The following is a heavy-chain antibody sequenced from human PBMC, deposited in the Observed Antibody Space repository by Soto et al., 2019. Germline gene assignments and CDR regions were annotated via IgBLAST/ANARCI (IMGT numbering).Heavy chain of an antibody. J-gene: IGHJ4*02. CDR3: ARDAWFGALSYVDY. D-gene: IGHD3-10*01. Sequence: GGSLRLSCAASGFTFYSYNMNWVRQAPGKGLEWVSYISSSSSTIYYADSVKGRFTISRDDAKNSLSLQMNSLRAEDTAVYYCARDAWFGALSYVDYWGQGTLVTVSS. V-gene: IGHV3-48*01. CDR1: GFTFYSYN. CDR2: ISSSSSTI.